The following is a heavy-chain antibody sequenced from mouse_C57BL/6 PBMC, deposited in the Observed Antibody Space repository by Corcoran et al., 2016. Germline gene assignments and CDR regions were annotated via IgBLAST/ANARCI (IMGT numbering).Heavy chain of an antibody. CDR3: AREVLRYPFDY. J-gene: IGHJ2*01. CDR2: IYPGSGNT. CDR1: GYTFTDYY. D-gene: IGHD1-1*01. Sequence: QVQLKQSGAELVRPGASVKLSCKASGYTFTDYYINWVKQRPGQGLEWIARIYPGSGNTYYNEKFKGKATLTAEKSSSTAYMQLSSLTSEDSAVYFCAREVLRYPFDYWGQGTTLTVSS. V-gene: IGHV1-76*01.